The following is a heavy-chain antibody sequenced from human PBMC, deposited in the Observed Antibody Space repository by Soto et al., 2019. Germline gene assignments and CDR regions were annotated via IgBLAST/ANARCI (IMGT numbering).Heavy chain of an antibody. CDR2: ISLYSDGT. Sequence: SVKVSCKTSGYTFSNYGITWVRQAPGQPLEWLGWISLYSDGTNYAQKFQGRVSMTTDTSTTTAYMELRSLRSDDTAVYYCARVVPGAEDWFGPWGQGGLVTVSS. V-gene: IGHV1-18*01. J-gene: IGHJ5*02. D-gene: IGHD2-2*01. CDR3: ARVVPGAEDWFGP. CDR1: GYTFSNYG.